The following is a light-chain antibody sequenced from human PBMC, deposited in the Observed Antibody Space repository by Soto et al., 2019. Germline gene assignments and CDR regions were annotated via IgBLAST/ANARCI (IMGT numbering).Light chain of an antibody. J-gene: IGKJ5*01. CDR3: HQRQYWPPIT. V-gene: IGKV3-11*01. Sequence: EIVITQSPATLSVSPGERATLSCSASQSVSSNLAWYQQKPGQAPRLLISDASNRATGIPARFSGSGSGTDFTLTISSLEPEDFAVYYCHQRQYWPPITFGQGTRLEIK. CDR1: QSVSSN. CDR2: DAS.